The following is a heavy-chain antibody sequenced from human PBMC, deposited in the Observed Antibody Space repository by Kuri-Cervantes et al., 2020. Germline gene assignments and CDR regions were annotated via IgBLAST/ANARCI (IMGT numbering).Heavy chain of an antibody. CDR1: GGTFSSYA. J-gene: IGHJ6*03. CDR2: IIPIFGTA. V-gene: IGHV1-69*06. Sequence: SVKVSCNAAGGTFSSYAISWVRQAPGQGLEWMGGIIPIFGTANYAQKFQGWVTMTRDTSISTAYMELSRLRSDDTAVYYCARATTVTTGYYMDVWGKGTTVTVSS. CDR3: ARATTVTTGYYMDV. D-gene: IGHD4-11*01.